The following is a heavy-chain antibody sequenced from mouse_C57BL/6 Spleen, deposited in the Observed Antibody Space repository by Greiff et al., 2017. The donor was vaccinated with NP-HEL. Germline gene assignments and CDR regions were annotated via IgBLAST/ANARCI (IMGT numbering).Heavy chain of an antibody. CDR3: ARWGYYYGSGGYFDV. J-gene: IGHJ1*03. V-gene: IGHV1-4*01. Sequence: QVQLQQSGAELARPGASVKMSCKASGYTFTSYTMHWVKQRPGQVLEWIGYINPSSGYTKYNQKFKDKATLTADKSSSTAYMQLSSLTSEDSAVYYCARWGYYYGSGGYFDVWGTGTTVTVSS. D-gene: IGHD1-1*01. CDR1: GYTFTSYT. CDR2: INPSSGYT.